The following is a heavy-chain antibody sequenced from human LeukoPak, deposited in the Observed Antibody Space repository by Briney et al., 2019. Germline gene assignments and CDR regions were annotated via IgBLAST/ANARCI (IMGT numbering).Heavy chain of an antibody. CDR2: IYYSGST. V-gene: IGHV4-30-4*08. D-gene: IGHD3-3*01. CDR1: GGSISSGDYY. CDR3: TRVYYDFWIPPYNWFDP. Sequence: SQTLSLTCTVSGGSISSGDYYWSWIRQPPGKGLEWIGYIYYSGSTYYNPSLKSPVTISVDTTKNQFSLKLSSVTAADTAVYYCTRVYYDFWIPPYNWFDPWGQGTLVTVSS. J-gene: IGHJ5*02.